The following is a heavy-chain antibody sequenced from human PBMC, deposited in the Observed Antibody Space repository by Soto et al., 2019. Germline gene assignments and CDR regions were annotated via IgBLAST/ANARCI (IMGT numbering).Heavy chain of an antibody. J-gene: IGHJ6*02. V-gene: IGHV4-39*01. Sequence: PSETLSLTCTVSSGSIGSSRYTWGWIRQPPGKGLEWIGSIYYSGSTYYNPSLKSRITVSVDTSKNQFSLNLSSVTAADTAVYYCARLQGYCIRTSCSGYYAMDVWGQGTTVS. CDR3: ARLQGYCIRTSCSGYYAMDV. D-gene: IGHD2-2*01. CDR2: IYYSGST. CDR1: SGSIGSSRYT.